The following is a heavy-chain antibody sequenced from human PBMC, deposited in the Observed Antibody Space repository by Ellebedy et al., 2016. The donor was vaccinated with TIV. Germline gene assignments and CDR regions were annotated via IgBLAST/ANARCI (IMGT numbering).Heavy chain of an antibody. CDR2: ISYNGLT. CDR3: AKYAAGNYGDS. J-gene: IGHJ5*01. D-gene: IGHD1-7*01. V-gene: IGHV4-39*07. CDR1: GGSLSSSNYY. Sequence: SETLSLTXSVSGGSLSSSNYYWGWIRQPPGKGLEWIDCISYNGLTYYSPSLKSRVTIALDTSKNQISLTLTSVTAADTAVYYCAKYAAGNYGDSWGQGTLLTVSS.